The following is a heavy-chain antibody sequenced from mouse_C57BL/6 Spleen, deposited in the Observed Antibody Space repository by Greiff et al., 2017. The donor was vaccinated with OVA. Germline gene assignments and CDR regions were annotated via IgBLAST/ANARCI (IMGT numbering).Heavy chain of an antibody. J-gene: IGHJ1*03. V-gene: IGHV5-17*01. CDR3: ARRLLPEGYFDV. Sequence: EVKLMESGGGLVKPGGSLKLSCAASGFTFSDYGMHWVRQAPEQGLEWVAYISSGSSTIYYADTVKGRFTISRDNAKNTLFLQLTSLRSEDTAMYYCARRLLPEGYFDVWGTGTTVTVSS. CDR1: GFTFSDYG. CDR2: ISSGSSTI. D-gene: IGHD2-3*01.